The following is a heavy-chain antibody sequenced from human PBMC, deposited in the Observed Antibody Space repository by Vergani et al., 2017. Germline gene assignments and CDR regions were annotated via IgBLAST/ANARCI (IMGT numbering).Heavy chain of an antibody. J-gene: IGHJ6*02. CDR1: GFTFSSYA. V-gene: IGHV3-23*01. Sequence: EVQLLESGGGLVQPGGSLRLSCAASGFTFSSYAMSWVRQAPGKGLEWVSAISGSGGSTYYADSVKGRFTISRDNSKNTLYLQMNSLRAEDTAVYYCARHAPYCSGGSCYYYYYYGMDVWGQGTTVTVSS. CDR3: ARHAPYCSGGSCYYYYYYGMDV. D-gene: IGHD2-15*01. CDR2: ISGSGGST.